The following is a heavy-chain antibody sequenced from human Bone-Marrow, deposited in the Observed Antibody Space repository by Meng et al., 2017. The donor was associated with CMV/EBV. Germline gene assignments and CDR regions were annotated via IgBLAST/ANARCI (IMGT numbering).Heavy chain of an antibody. CDR3: ASGRVVPAADVGYYYYGMDV. CDR1: GYSISSYY. D-gene: IGHD2-2*01. J-gene: IGHJ6*02. Sequence: SETLSLTCTVSGYSISSYYWSWIRQPPGKGLEWIGEINHSGSTNYNPSLKSRVTISVDTSKNQFSLKLSSVTAADTAVYYCASGRVVPAADVGYYYYGMDVWGQGTTVTVSS. V-gene: IGHV4-34*01. CDR2: INHSGST.